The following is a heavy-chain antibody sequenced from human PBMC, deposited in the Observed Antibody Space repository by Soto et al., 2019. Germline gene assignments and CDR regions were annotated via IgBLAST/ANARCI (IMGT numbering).Heavy chain of an antibody. CDR1: GFTFSSYA. CDR2: ISGSGGST. D-gene: IGHD3-22*01. Sequence: EVQLLESGGGLVQPGGSLRLSCAASGFTFSSYAMSWVRQAPGKGLEWVSAISGSGGSTYYADSVKGRFTISRDNSKNTLYLQMNSLRAEDTAVYYCAKDGGYGYSDSSGYYYDDYWGQGTLVTVSS. CDR3: AKDGGYGYSDSSGYYYDDY. V-gene: IGHV3-23*01. J-gene: IGHJ4*02.